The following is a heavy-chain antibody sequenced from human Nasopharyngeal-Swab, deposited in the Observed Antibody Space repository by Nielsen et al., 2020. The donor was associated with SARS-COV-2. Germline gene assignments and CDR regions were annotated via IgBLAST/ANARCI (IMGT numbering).Heavy chain of an antibody. V-gene: IGHV3-30*18. CDR3: AKGLRVVSAYYFYYYMDV. D-gene: IGHD3-3*01. Sequence: GGSVRLYCASSGFNFRIYWMHWVSQAPGKGLEWVAVTSFDGSNKSYADSVKGRFTISKDYAQNTLYLHMNSLRAEDTAVYYCAKGLRVVSAYYFYYYMDVWGKGTTVTVSS. CDR2: TSFDGSNK. CDR1: GFNFRIYW. J-gene: IGHJ6*03.